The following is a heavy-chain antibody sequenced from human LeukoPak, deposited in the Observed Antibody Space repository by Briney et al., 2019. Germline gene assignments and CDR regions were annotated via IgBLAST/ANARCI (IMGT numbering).Heavy chain of an antibody. Sequence: GGPLRLSCAASGFIFRNYWMSWVRQAPGKGLEWVANIKQDGSDTYYVDSVKGRFTISRDNAKNSLYLQMNTLRVEDTAVYYCARDGLASCGGDCYSKYYYYYGMDVWGQGTTVTVSS. CDR2: IKQDGSDT. J-gene: IGHJ6*02. D-gene: IGHD2-21*02. CDR3: ARDGLASCGGDCYSKYYYYYGMDV. CDR1: GFIFRNYW. V-gene: IGHV3-7*01.